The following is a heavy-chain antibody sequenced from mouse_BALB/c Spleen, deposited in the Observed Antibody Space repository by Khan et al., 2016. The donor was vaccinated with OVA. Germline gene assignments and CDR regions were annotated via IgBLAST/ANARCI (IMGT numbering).Heavy chain of an antibody. CDR2: ISSGDST. J-gene: IGHJ3*01. CDR3: ARDYWVDY. CDR1: GFTFSNYA. V-gene: IGHV5-6-5*01. Sequence: EVELVESGGGLVKPGGSLKLSCAASGFTFSNYAMSWVRQSPEKRLEWVASISSGDSTYYPDSVKGRFTISTDNARNILYLQMSSLRSEDTAMYYCARDYWVDYWGQGTMVTVSA.